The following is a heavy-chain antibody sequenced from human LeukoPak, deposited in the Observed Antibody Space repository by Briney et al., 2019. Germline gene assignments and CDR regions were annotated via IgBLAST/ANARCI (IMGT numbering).Heavy chain of an antibody. D-gene: IGHD4-17*01. CDR3: ARDSNWRYDYEEVLFDP. J-gene: IGHJ5*02. V-gene: IGHV3-30-3*01. CDR2: ISYAGSNK. CDR1: GFTFSSYT. Sequence: GGSLRLSCAASGFTFSSYTLHWVRQAPGKGLEWVALISYAGSNKYYADSVKGRFTISRDNSKNTLYLQMNSLRAEDTAVYYCARDSNWRYDYEEVLFDPWGQGTLVTVSS.